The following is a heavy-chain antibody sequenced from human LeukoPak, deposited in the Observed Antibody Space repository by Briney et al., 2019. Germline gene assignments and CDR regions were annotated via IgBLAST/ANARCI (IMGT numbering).Heavy chain of an antibody. J-gene: IGHJ6*03. CDR2: INPNSGGT. CDR1: GGTFSGYA. D-gene: IGHD2-2*01. CDR3: ARVGYCSSTSCYFNYYYYYCMDV. V-gene: IGHV1-2*02. Sequence: ASVKVSCKASGGTFSGYAICWVRQAPGQGLEWMGGINPNSGGTNYAQKFQGRVTMTRDTSISTAYMELRSLRSDDTAVYYCARVGYCSSTSCYFNYYYYYCMDVWGKGTTVTVSS.